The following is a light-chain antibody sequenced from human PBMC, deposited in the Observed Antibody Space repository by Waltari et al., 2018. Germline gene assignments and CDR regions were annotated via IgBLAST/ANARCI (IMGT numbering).Light chain of an antibody. V-gene: IGKV3-20*01. Sequence: EIVLTQSPRTLSLAPGERATPSFQASQSCSRTLAWYQPKPGQAPSLLIYAASTRATGIPDRFSGSGSGTDFSLTISRLEPEDFAVYYCQHYVRLPATFGQGTKVEIK. CDR3: QHYVRLPAT. CDR1: QSCSRT. CDR2: AAS. J-gene: IGKJ1*01.